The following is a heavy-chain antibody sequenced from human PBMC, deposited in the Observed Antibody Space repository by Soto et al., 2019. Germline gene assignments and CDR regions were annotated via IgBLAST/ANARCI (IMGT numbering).Heavy chain of an antibody. CDR3: AKDAPRLDGWFFFDQ. CDR1: GFMFNNQD. V-gene: IGHV3-23*01. D-gene: IGHD2-15*01. CDR2: ISADGTRT. J-gene: IGHJ4*02. Sequence: EVQLLESGGGLVQPGGSLRLSCAASGFMFNNQDMCWVRQAPGKGLEWVSGISADGTRTYYADSMRGRFTISRDNSKNTLYLQMNSLRAEDTAIYYCAKDAPRLDGWFFFDQWGQGILVTVSS.